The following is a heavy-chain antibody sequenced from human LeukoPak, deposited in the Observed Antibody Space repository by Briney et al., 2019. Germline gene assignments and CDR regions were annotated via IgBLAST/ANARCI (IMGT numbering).Heavy chain of an antibody. J-gene: IGHJ4*02. CDR1: GFTFSSYG. V-gene: IGHV3-30*02. Sequence: GGSLGLSCAASGFTFSSYGMHWVRQAPGKGLEWVAFIHFDGSPKYSGDSVKGRFTVSRDNSKNTLYLQMNSLRPEDTAVYYCAKDQCTRASCDGYPGHWGQGTLVTVSS. CDR2: IHFDGSPK. D-gene: IGHD2-2*03. CDR3: AKDQCTRASCDGYPGH.